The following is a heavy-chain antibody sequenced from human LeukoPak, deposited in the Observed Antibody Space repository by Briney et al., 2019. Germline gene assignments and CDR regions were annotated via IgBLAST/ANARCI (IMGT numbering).Heavy chain of an antibody. Sequence: SETLSLTCTVSGGPISNYYWSWIRQPPGKGLEWIGDIYYSGSTNYNPSLKSRVPISVDPSKHQCSLRLSSVTAADTAVYYCARSPRGGTKTYFDYWGQGTLVTVSP. V-gene: IGHV4-59*01. CDR2: IYYSGST. CDR3: ARSPRGGTKTYFDY. D-gene: IGHD1-14*01. J-gene: IGHJ4*02. CDR1: GGPISNYY.